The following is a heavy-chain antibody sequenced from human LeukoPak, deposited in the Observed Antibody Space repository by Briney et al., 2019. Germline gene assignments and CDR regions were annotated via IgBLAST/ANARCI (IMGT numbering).Heavy chain of an antibody. CDR3: TRDEVGASTEFDY. CDR1: GFTFSSYE. D-gene: IGHD1-26*01. CDR2: ISSSGSTI. V-gene: IGHV3-48*03. Sequence: PGGSLRLSCAASGFTFSSYEMNWVRQAPGKGLEWVSYISSSGSTIYYADSVKGRFTISRDNAKNSMYLQMNSLRAEYTAVYYCTRDEVGASTEFDYWGQGTLVTVSS. J-gene: IGHJ4*02.